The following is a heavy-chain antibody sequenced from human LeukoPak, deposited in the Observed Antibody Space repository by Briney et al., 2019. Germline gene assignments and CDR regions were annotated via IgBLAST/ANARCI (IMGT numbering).Heavy chain of an antibody. D-gene: IGHD5-18*01. CDR1: GDSMSSYY. CDR2: IYYSGHT. J-gene: IGHJ4*02. CDR3: ARDRRDTSMVWDS. Sequence: SETLSLTCTVSGDSMSSYYWSWIRQPPGKGLEWIGYIYYSGHTNYNPSLKSRVTISVDTSKNQFSLKMRSVTAADTAVYYCARDRRDTSMVWDSWGQGTLVTVSS. V-gene: IGHV4-59*01.